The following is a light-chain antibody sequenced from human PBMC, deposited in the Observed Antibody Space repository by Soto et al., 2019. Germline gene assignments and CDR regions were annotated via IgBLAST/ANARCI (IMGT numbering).Light chain of an antibody. CDR2: AAS. J-gene: IGKJ3*01. V-gene: IGKV1-27*01. CDR3: QNYNSAPLT. Sequence: DIQMPQSPSSLSASVGDTVTITCRASQGISNSLAWFQQKPGRVPQFLIYAASTLQPGVPPRFSGSGSGTDFTLTISSLQPEDVATYYCQNYNSAPLTLGPGTRVEIK. CDR1: QGISNS.